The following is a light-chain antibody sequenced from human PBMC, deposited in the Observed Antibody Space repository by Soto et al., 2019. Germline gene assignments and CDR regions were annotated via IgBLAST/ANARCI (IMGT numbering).Light chain of an antibody. CDR2: GAF. Sequence: EIVLTQSPGILSLSPGERANLSCRANQSVNSNYLAWFQQHPGHPPRLLIFGAFSRAIGIPDRFSGSGTETDFPLSITRLEPEDFAVYYCQQYGRSPFNFGQGTRLEIK. CDR3: QQYGRSPFN. V-gene: IGKV3-20*01. J-gene: IGKJ5*01. CDR1: QSVNSNY.